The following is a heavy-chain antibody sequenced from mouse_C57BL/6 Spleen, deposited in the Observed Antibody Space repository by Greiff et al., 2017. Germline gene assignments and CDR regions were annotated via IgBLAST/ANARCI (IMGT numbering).Heavy chain of an antibody. Sequence: LQESRAELVKPGASVKLSCKASGYTFTSSWMHWVKQRPGQGLEWIGMIHPNCGSTNYNEKFKSKATLTVDKSSSTAYMQLRSLTSEDSSVDYGARRGYCSYAMDYWGQGTTATVAS. CDR2: IHPNCGST. CDR1: GYTFTSSW. V-gene: IGHV1-64*01. CDR3: ARRGYCSYAMDY. J-gene: IGHJ4*01.